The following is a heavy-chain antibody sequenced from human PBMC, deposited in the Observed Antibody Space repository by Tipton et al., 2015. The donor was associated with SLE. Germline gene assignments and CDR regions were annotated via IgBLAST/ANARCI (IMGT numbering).Heavy chain of an antibody. CDR2: VYSSGDT. CDR3: ARAADS. D-gene: IGHD6-25*01. V-gene: IGHV4-39*07. J-gene: IGHJ4*02. Sequence: TLSLTCIVSGGSIIKRHSYCGWIRQAPGKGLGWIGSVYSSGDTFYNPSLKSRVTISVDASKNQFSLQLTSVTAADTAIYYCARAADSWGQGTLVTVSS. CDR1: GGSIIKRHSY.